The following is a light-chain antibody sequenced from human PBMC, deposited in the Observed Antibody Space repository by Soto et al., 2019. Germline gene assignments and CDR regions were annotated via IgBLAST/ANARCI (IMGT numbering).Light chain of an antibody. J-gene: IGLJ1*01. V-gene: IGLV1-40*01. CDR1: SSNIGARFG. CDR2: GNS. CDR3: QSYDSSLSAPYV. Sequence: QSVLTQPPSVSGAPGQRVTISCTGSSSNIGARFGVYWYQHIPGTAPKLLIYGNSNRPSGVPDRFSGSKSGTSASLAITGLQAEDEADYYCQSYDSSLSAPYVFGTGTKVTVL.